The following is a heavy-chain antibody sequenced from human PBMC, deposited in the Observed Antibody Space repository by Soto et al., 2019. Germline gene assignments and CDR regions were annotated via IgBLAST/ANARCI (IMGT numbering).Heavy chain of an antibody. J-gene: IGHJ6*02. CDR3: ARSYSKWLSFYYGMDA. Sequence: PSETLSLTCAVYGGSFSGYYWSWIRQPPGKGLEWIGEINHSGSTNYNPSLKSRVTISVDTSKNQFSLKLSSVTAADTAVYYCARSYSKWLSFYYGMDAWGQGTTVTVSS. CDR2: INHSGST. CDR1: GGSFSGYY. D-gene: IGHD3-16*02. V-gene: IGHV4-34*01.